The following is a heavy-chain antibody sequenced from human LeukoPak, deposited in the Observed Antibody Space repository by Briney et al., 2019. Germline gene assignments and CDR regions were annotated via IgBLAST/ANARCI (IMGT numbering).Heavy chain of an antibody. V-gene: IGHV4-4*07. CDR3: ARDPQQLAFDY. D-gene: IGHD6-13*01. Sequence: SETLSLTCTVSGGSISSYYWSWIRQPAGKGLEWIGRVYTSGSTNYNPSLKSRVTMSVDTSKNRFSLKLSSVTAADTAVYYCARDPQQLAFDYWGQGTLVTVSS. CDR2: VYTSGST. CDR1: GGSISSYY. J-gene: IGHJ4*02.